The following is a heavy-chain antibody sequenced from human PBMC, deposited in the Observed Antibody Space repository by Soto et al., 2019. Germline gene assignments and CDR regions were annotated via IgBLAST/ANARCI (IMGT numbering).Heavy chain of an antibody. J-gene: IGHJ4*02. Sequence: GGSLRLSCAASGFTFDDYAMHWVRQAPGKGLEWVSGISWNSGGIDYADSVKGRFTISRDNAKNSLYLQMNSLRAEDTALYYCAKEGAIFGVVTVRAYYFDYWGQGTLVTVSS. V-gene: IGHV3-9*01. CDR2: ISWNSGGI. D-gene: IGHD3-3*01. CDR1: GFTFDDYA. CDR3: AKEGAIFGVVTVRAYYFDY.